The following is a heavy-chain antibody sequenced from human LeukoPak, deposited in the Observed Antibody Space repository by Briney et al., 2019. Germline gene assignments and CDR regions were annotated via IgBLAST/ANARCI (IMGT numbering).Heavy chain of an antibody. CDR1: GGSISSGGYS. CDR3: ARVSWDCYYFDY. CDR2: IYYSGST. J-gene: IGHJ4*02. Sequence: PSETLSLTCTVSGGSISSGGYSWSWIRQHPGKGLGWIGYIYYSGSTYYNPSLKSRVTISVDTSKNQFSLKLSSVTAADTAVYYCARVSWDCYYFDYWGQGTLVTVSS. D-gene: IGHD1-26*01. V-gene: IGHV4-31*03.